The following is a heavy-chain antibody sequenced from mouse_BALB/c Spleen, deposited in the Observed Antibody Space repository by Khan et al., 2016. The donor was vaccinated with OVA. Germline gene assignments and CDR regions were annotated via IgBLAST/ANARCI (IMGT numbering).Heavy chain of an antibody. J-gene: IGHJ3*01. CDR1: GFTFSNYA. CDR3: ARDYWFTY. V-gene: IGHV5-6-5*01. Sequence: EVHLVESGGDLVKPGGSLKLSCAASGFTFSNYAMSWVRQTPEKRLEWVASISSGGTTYFPDSVKGRFTISRDNGRNILYLQMSSLRSEDTAMYYWARDYWFTYWGQGTLVTVSA. CDR2: ISSGGTT.